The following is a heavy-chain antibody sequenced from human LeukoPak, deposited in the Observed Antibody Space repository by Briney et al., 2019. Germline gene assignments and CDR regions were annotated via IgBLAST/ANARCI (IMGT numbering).Heavy chain of an antibody. CDR2: IRGSGGNT. Sequence: PGGSLRLSCAAYGFTFSNYAMSWVRQAPGKGLEWVSVIRGSGGNTYYADSVKGRFTISRDNSKNTLYLQMSSLRAEDTAVYYCATNMYYYDSGAIFYYYYGMDIWGQGTTVTVSS. CDR3: ATNMYYYDSGAIFYYYYGMDI. V-gene: IGHV3-23*01. CDR1: GFTFSNYA. D-gene: IGHD3-22*01. J-gene: IGHJ6*02.